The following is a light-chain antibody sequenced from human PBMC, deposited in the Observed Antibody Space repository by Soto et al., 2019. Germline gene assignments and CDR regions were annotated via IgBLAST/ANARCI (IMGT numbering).Light chain of an antibody. J-gene: IGKJ2*02. Sequence: EIVMTQSPATLSVSPGERATLSCRASQSVSSNLAWYQQKPGQAPRLLIYGASTRATGIPARFSGSRSGTEFTLTISSRQSEDFAVYYCQQYNNWPPWTFGQGTNLEIK. CDR3: QQYNNWPPWT. CDR1: QSVSSN. V-gene: IGKV3-15*01. CDR2: GAS.